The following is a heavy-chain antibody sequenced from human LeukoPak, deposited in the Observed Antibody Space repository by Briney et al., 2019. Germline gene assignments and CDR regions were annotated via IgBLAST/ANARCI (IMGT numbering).Heavy chain of an antibody. V-gene: IGHV4-39*01. CDR3: ARHSSAARPNFDY. D-gene: IGHD6-6*01. CDR2: IYYSGTS. J-gene: IGHJ4*02. CDR1: GGSISGSNYY. Sequence: PSETRSLTCTVSGGSISGSNYYWGWIRQPPGKGLEWIGSIYYSGTSYYNPSLKSRVTISVDTSKNQFSLEVTSMTAADTAVYYCARHSSAARPNFDYWGQGTLVTVSS.